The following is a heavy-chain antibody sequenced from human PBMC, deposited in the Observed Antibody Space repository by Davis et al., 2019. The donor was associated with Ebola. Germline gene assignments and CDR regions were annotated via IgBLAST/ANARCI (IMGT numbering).Heavy chain of an antibody. D-gene: IGHD3-10*01. CDR3: ARGVTYYYGSGSYYVSSGMDV. CDR2: IYHSGST. CDR1: GGSISSSNW. J-gene: IGHJ6*02. V-gene: IGHV4-4*02. Sequence: SETLSLTCAVSGGSISSSNWWSWVRQPPGKGLEWIGEIYHSGSTNYNPSLKSRVTISVDKSKNQFSLKLSSVTAADTAAYYCARGVTYYYGSGSYYVSSGMDVWGQGTTVTVSS.